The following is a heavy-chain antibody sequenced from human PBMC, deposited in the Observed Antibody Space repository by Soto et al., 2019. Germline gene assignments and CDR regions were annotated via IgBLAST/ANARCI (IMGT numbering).Heavy chain of an antibody. CDR2: IYPDDSDT. D-gene: IGHD2-2*01. Sequence: GESLKISCRGSGYTFTSYWIAWVRQMPGKGLEWLGIIYPDDSDTRYSPSFQGRVTISADKSINTAYLQWRSLTASDTAMYYCARQRSTGGMYFYGMAVWGQGTSGAVSS. J-gene: IGHJ6*02. CDR1: GYTFTSYW. CDR3: ARQRSTGGMYFYGMAV. V-gene: IGHV5-51*01.